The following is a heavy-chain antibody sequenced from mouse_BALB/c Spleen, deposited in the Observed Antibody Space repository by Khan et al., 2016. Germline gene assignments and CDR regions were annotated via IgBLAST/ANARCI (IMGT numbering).Heavy chain of an antibody. V-gene: IGHV2-6-7*01. CDR3: ASYYDYDGGFAY. J-gene: IGHJ3*01. Sequence: VQLQESGPGLVAPSQSLSITCTVSGFSLTGFSVNWVRQPPGKALEWLGMMWGDGSTYYNSGHKSRLSFSKDDSNIQVFLIMNSPQTDDTARYFGASYYDYDGGFAYWGQGTLFTVSA. CDR1: GFSLTGFS. D-gene: IGHD2-4*01. CDR2: MWGDGST.